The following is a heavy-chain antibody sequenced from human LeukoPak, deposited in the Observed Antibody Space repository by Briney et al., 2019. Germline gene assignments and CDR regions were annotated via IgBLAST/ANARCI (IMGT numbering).Heavy chain of an antibody. CDR2: MNPNTGNT. J-gene: IGHJ4*02. CDR3: ARVNCSSTSCRSKFLDY. Sequence: ASVKVSCKASGYTFTNYDINWVRQATGQGLEWMGWMNPNTGNTGNAQKFQGRVTMTRNTSISTAYMELSSLRSEDTAIYYCARVNCSSTSCRSKFLDYWGQGTLVTVSS. D-gene: IGHD2-2*01. V-gene: IGHV1-8*01. CDR1: GYTFTNYD.